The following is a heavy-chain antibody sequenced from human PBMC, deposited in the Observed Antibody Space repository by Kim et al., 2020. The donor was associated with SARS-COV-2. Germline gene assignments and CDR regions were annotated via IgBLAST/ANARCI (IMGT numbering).Heavy chain of an antibody. J-gene: IGHJ4*02. CDR1: GFTVSSNY. CDR3: ARGYSSGWSYYFDY. V-gene: IGHV3-66*01. D-gene: IGHD6-19*01. Sequence: GGSLRLSCAASGFTVSSNYMSWVLQAPGKGLEWVSVIYSGGSTYYTASVKGRLTISRDNSKNTLYLQMNSLRAEDTAVYYCARGYSSGWSYYFDYWGQGTLDTVSS. CDR2: IYSGGST.